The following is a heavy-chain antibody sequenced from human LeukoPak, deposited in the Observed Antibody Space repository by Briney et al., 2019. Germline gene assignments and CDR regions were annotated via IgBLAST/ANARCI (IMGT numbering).Heavy chain of an antibody. Sequence: PSETLSLTCTVSGGSISSYYWSWIRKPPGKGLEWIGYIYYSGSTNYNPSLKSRVTISVDTSKNQFSLKLSSVTAADTAVYYCARARYYDSSGPHKYYFDYWGQGTLVTVSS. V-gene: IGHV4-59*01. CDR2: IYYSGST. J-gene: IGHJ4*02. D-gene: IGHD3-22*01. CDR1: GGSISSYY. CDR3: ARARYYDSSGPHKYYFDY.